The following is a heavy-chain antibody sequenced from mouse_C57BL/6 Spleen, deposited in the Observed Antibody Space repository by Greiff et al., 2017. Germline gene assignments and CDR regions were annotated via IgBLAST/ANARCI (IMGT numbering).Heavy chain of an antibody. D-gene: IGHD1-1*01. CDR3: ARDMGYGSSYDY. CDR1: GYTFTSYW. Sequence: QVQLKQPGAELVRPGSSVKLSCKASGYTFTSYWMHWVKQRPIQGLEWIGNIDPSDSETHYNQKFKDKATLTVDKSSSTAYMQLSSLTSEDSAVYYCARDMGYGSSYDYWGQGTTLTVSS. V-gene: IGHV1-52*01. CDR2: IDPSDSET. J-gene: IGHJ2*01.